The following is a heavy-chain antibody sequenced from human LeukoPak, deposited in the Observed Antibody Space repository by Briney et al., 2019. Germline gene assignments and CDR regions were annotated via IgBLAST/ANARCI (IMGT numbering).Heavy chain of an antibody. CDR2: ISFDGTNK. Sequence: GGSLRLSCATSGFRFTNYAMHWVRQAPVKGLEWVALISFDGTNKYYADSVKGRFTISRDTSKNTLYLQMHSLRPEDTAVYYCTLGDTSGPSDYWGQGTLLTVSS. V-gene: IGHV3-30*04. CDR3: TLGDTSGPSDY. D-gene: IGHD3-22*01. J-gene: IGHJ4*02. CDR1: GFRFTNYA.